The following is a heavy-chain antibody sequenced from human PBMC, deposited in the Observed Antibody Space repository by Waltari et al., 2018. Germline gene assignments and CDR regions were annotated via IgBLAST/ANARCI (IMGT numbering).Heavy chain of an antibody. Sequence: EVDLVQSGGGLVPPGRSMPLSCRGSGFPFRAIGIRWFRQVPGKGLEWVGFIRPQAYIDPTKYAAPVRGRFHISRDDSESIAYLQMNSLKKEDTAVYYCAKSLDATTMTASDYWGQGTLVTVSS. CDR2: IRPQAYIDPT. CDR1: GFPFRAIG. CDR3: AKSLDATTMTASDY. V-gene: IGHV3-49*03. J-gene: IGHJ4*02.